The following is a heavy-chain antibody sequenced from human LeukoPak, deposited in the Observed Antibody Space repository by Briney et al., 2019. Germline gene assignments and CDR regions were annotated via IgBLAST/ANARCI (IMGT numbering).Heavy chain of an antibody. D-gene: IGHD3-16*01. Sequence: PGGSLRLSCAASGFTFSSYGMHWVRQAPGKGLDWVTTISYDGSIQYYSDSVKGRFTISRDNSKNTLYLQMNSLKPEDTAMYYCARERGEGRTRNFDYWGQGTLVTVSS. CDR2: ISYDGSIQ. V-gene: IGHV3-30*03. J-gene: IGHJ4*02. CDR3: ARERGEGRTRNFDY. CDR1: GFTFSSYG.